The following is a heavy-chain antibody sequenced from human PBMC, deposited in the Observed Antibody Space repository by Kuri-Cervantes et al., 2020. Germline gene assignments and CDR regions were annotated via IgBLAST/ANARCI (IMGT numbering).Heavy chain of an antibody. Sequence: SLKISCAASGFTFDDYGMSWVRQTPGKGLEWVSGINWNGGSTGYADSVKGRLTISRDNTKNTLYLQMNSLRAEDTAVYYCARILTDAFDIWGQGTMVTVSS. CDR1: GFTFDDYG. CDR3: ARILTDAFDI. D-gene: IGHD2-8*02. J-gene: IGHJ3*02. V-gene: IGHV3-20*04. CDR2: INWNGGST.